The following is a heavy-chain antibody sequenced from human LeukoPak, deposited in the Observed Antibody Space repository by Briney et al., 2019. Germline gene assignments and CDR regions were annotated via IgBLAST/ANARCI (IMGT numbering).Heavy chain of an antibody. Sequence: SETLSLTCAVYGGSFSGYYWTWIRQTLEKGLEWIGEMNPSGSTSYNPSLKSRVTISVDTSKNQFSLKLSSVTAADMAVYYCARGRQDVTMIVVVMTAVSYYLDVWGKGTTVTVS. CDR3: ARGRQDVTMIVVVMTAVSYYLDV. CDR1: GGSFSGYY. V-gene: IGHV4-34*01. J-gene: IGHJ6*03. D-gene: IGHD3-22*01. CDR2: MNPSGST.